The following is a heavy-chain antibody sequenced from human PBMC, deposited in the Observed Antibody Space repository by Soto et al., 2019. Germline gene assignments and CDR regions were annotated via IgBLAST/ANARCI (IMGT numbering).Heavy chain of an antibody. CDR3: AKSVYNWNDGFFDY. Sequence: GGSLRLSCAASGFTLSDFAMHWVRQAPGKGLEWVAVISYDGNNKYYADSVKGRFTISRDNSKNTLYLQMSSLRAEDTAVYYCAKSVYNWNDGFFDYWGQGTLVTVSS. CDR1: GFTLSDFA. D-gene: IGHD1-1*01. CDR2: ISYDGNNK. J-gene: IGHJ4*02. V-gene: IGHV3-30*18.